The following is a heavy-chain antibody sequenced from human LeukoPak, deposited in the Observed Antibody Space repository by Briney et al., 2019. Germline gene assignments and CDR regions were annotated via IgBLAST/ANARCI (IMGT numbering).Heavy chain of an antibody. CDR1: GLSLRTSGVG. CDR3: AHSIVVVPAAMSGFDY. V-gene: IGHV2-5*01. Sequence: ESGPTLLNPPQTLTLTYTFSGLSLRTSGVGGGWIRQPPGKALEWLTLIYWNDDKRYNPSLKSRLTITKDTSKNQVVLTMTNIDPVDTATYYCAHSIVVVPAAMSGFDYWGQGTLVTVSS. D-gene: IGHD2-2*01. J-gene: IGHJ4*02. CDR2: IYWNDDK.